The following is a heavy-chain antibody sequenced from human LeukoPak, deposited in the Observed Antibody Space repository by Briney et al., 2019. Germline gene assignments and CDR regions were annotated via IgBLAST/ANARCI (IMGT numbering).Heavy chain of an antibody. V-gene: IGHV4-61*02. CDR3: ARGPRGYSGYDYFDY. J-gene: IGHJ4*02. Sequence: PSQTLSLTCTVSGGSISSGSYYWSWIRQPAGEGLEWIGRIYTSGSTNYNPSLKSRVTISVDTSKNQFSLKLSSVTAADTAVYYCARGPRGYSGYDYFDYWGQGTLVTVSS. CDR1: GGSISSGSYY. D-gene: IGHD5-12*01. CDR2: IYTSGST.